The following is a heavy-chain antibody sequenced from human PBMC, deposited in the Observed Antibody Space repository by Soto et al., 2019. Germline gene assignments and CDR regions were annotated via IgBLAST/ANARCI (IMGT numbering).Heavy chain of an antibody. CDR3: AKGLGDY. J-gene: IGHJ4*02. CDR1: GFTFSSYT. D-gene: IGHD3-16*01. Sequence: EVQLLESGGGLVQPGGSLRLSCAASGFTFSSYTMSWVRQGPGKGLEWGSGISSSGGSTVYADSVKGRVTISRDNFKNTLYLQINSLKAEDTAVYYCAKGLGDYWGQGTPVTVSS. V-gene: IGHV3-23*01. CDR2: ISSSGGST.